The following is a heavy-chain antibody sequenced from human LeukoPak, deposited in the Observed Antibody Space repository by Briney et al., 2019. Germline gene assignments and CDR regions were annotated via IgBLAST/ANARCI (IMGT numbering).Heavy chain of an antibody. CDR2: ISGSGGST. V-gene: IGHV3-23*01. CDR1: GFTFSSYA. Sequence: GGSLRLSCAASGFTFSSYAMSWVRQAPRKGLEWVSAISGSGGSTYYADSVKGRFTISRDNSRNTLYLQMNSLRAEDTAVYYCAKDLSEDSGWTPEYFQHWGQGTLVTVSS. J-gene: IGHJ1*01. D-gene: IGHD6-19*01. CDR3: AKDLSEDSGWTPEYFQH.